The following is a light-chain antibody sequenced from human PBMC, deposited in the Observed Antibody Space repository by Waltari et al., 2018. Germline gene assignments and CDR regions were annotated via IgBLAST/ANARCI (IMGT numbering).Light chain of an antibody. CDR2: DVT. Sequence: QSALTQPRSVSGYPGQSVAVPCTGTSSDVGGYDSVSWYQQHPGKAPKLMIYDVTKRPSGVPDRFSGSKSGNTASLTISGLQAEDEADYYCCSYAGSYTWVFGGGTKLTVL. J-gene: IGLJ3*02. V-gene: IGLV2-11*01. CDR1: SSDVGGYDS. CDR3: CSYAGSYTWV.